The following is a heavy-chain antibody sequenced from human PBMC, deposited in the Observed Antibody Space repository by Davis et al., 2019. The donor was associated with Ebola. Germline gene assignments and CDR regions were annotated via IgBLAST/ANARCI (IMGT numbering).Heavy chain of an antibody. V-gene: IGHV3-74*01. CDR2: IKSDGSSI. CDR3: ASRPSACTGGVCYGDLNVYYFDY. J-gene: IGHJ4*02. D-gene: IGHD2-8*02. Sequence: PGGSLRLSCAASGFTFSGYWMHWVRQAAGKGLVWVSRIKSDGSSISYADSVKGRFTISRDNAKNTLYLQMNSLRVEDTAVYYCASRPSACTGGVCYGDLNVYYFDYWGQGTLVTVSS. CDR1: GFTFSGYW.